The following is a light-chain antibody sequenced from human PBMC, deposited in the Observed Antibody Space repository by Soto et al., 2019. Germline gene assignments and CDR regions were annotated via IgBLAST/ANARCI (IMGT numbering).Light chain of an antibody. Sequence: EVVLTQSPGTLSLSPGERATLSCRTSQSIGSNFLACYQQRRGQAPRLLIYGASNRATDVPDRFCGGGSGTAFSPPISSRQPDDFAVYYCRHYWNSPPFTFGGGTKVEIK. CDR1: QSIGSNF. CDR2: GAS. V-gene: IGKV3-20*01. J-gene: IGKJ4*01. CDR3: RHYWNSPPFT.